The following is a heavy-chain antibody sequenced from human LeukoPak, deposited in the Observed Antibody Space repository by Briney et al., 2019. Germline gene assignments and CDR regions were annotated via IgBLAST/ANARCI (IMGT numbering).Heavy chain of an antibody. CDR2: INGKRGDT. J-gene: IGHJ4*02. V-gene: IGHV1-2*02. D-gene: IGHD7-27*01. CDR3: ARDHDWGVDY. Sequence: GASVTVSCKAPGFTFTDHYMHWVRQAPGQGLEWVGWINGKRGDTNYAQNFQDRVTMTRDTSTSTVYMELSRLTVDDTAVYYCARDHDWGVDYWGQGTLVTVSS. CDR1: GFTFTDHY.